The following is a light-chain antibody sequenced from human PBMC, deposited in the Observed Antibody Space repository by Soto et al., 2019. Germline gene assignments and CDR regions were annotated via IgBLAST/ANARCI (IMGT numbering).Light chain of an antibody. CDR2: GAS. CDR1: QSVSSSY. CDR3: QQYGSSPRT. Sequence: EIVLTQSPGTLSLSPGERATLSCRASQSVSSSYLAWYQQKPGQAPRLLIYGASSRATGIPDRFSCSGSGTDFTLTISRLEPEDCAVYYCQQYGSSPRTFGQGTKVEIK. V-gene: IGKV3-20*01. J-gene: IGKJ1*01.